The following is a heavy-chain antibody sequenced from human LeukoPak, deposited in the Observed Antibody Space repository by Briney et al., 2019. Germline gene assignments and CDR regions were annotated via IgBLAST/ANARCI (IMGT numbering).Heavy chain of an antibody. V-gene: IGHV5-51*01. CDR3: ASSVVVASNYYYGMDV. CDR2: IYPGDSDT. D-gene: IGHD2-15*01. CDR1: GYSFTSYW. Sequence: GESLKISCKGSGYSFTSYWIGWVRQMPGKGLEWMGIIYPGDSDTRYSPSFQGQVTISADKSISTAYLQWSSLKAWDTAMYYCASSVVVASNYYYGMDVWGQGTTVTVSS. J-gene: IGHJ6*02.